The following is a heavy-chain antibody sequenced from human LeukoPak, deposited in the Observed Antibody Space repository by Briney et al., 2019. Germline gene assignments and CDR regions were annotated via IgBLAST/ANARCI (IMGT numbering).Heavy chain of an antibody. D-gene: IGHD6-19*01. CDR1: GFTFSSYA. Sequence: PGGSLRLSCAASGFTFSSYAMSWVRQAPGKGLEWVSAISGSGGSTYYADSVKGRFTISRDNSKNTLYLQMNSLRAEDTAVYYCAKAEPQKGSGWTAFDYWGKETLATVSP. CDR3: AKAEPQKGSGWTAFDY. J-gene: IGHJ4*02. V-gene: IGHV3-23*01. CDR2: ISGSGGST.